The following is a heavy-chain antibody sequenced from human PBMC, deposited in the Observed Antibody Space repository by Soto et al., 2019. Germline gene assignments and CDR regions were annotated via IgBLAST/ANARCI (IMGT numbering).Heavy chain of an antibody. CDR3: ARDQRLGGWFAP. J-gene: IGHJ5*02. CDR1: GYTFTSYG. Sequence: QVQLVQSGAEVKKPGASVKVSCKASGYTFTSYGISWVRQAPGQGLEWMGWISAYNGNTNYAQKLMGRVTVTTDGSARRVYRELRGMRAEDTVWYYCARDQRLGGWFAPWGRGTLVTVAS. CDR2: ISAYNGNT. V-gene: IGHV1-18*01. D-gene: IGHD6-25*01.